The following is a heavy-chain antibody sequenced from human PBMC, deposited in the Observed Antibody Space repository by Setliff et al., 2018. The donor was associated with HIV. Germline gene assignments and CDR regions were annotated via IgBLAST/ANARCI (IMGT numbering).Heavy chain of an antibody. CDR2: ISDSGGST. J-gene: IGHJ4*02. CDR1: GFSFSNYG. D-gene: IGHD5-12*01. Sequence: GGSLRLSCVASGFSFSNYGMKWVRQAPGKGPEWVSSISDSGGSTYYADFVKGRFTIFRDNSKNEMYLQVSGLRVEDTAVYYCAKEGLSDYDYVGFSEYWGQGTQVTVSS. V-gene: IGHV3-23*01. CDR3: AKEGLSDYDYVGFSEY.